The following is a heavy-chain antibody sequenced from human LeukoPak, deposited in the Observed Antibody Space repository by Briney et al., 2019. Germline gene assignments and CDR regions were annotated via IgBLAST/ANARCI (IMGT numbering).Heavy chain of an antibody. V-gene: IGHV4-39*07. CDR2: LYYTGST. Sequence: PSETLSLTCTVSGGSITSNSYYWAWIRQPPGKGLEWIGSLYYTGSTNYSPSLKSRVTISGDTSKNQFSLKLSSVTAADTAVYYCARAYSSSWPNYYFDYWGQGTLVTVSS. J-gene: IGHJ4*02. D-gene: IGHD6-13*01. CDR3: ARAYSSSWPNYYFDY. CDR1: GGSITSNSYY.